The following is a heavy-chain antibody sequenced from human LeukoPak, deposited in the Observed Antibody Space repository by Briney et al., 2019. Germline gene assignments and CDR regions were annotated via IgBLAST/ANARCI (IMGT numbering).Heavy chain of an antibody. V-gene: IGHV3-30*02. J-gene: IGHJ4*02. CDR1: GNTLSSYG. CDR2: IRYDGSEE. CDR3: AKGYTYTFDYFDS. D-gene: IGHD5-18*01. Sequence: GGSPRLSRAASGNTLSSYGMHPGRQAPGKGVKWVAFIRYDGSEEYYADSVKGRFTISRDNSKKTLYLQMNSLRAEDTAVYYCAKGYTYTFDYFDSWGQGTLVTVSS.